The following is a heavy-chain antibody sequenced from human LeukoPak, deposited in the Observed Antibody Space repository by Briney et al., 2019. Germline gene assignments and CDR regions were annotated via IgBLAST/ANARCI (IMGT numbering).Heavy chain of an antibody. J-gene: IGHJ4*02. CDR1: GGSVTSINW. CDR2: VQLDGRT. D-gene: IGHD6-25*01. CDR3: AREGGFYRPLDY. V-gene: IGHV4-4*02. Sequence: SEPLSLMCGVSGGSVTSINWWTWLRSRPGTGLEWIGKVQLDGRTNYNPSLKSRLVMSADLPENHISLKLTSVTAADTAVYYCAREGGFYRPLDYSGQGTLVTVSS.